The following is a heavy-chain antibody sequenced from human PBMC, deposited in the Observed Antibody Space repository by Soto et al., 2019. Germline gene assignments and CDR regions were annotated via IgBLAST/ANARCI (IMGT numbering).Heavy chain of an antibody. Sequence: QVQLVQSGAEVKKPGSSVKVSCKASGGTFSSYAISWVRQAPGQGLEWMGGIIPIFGTANYAQKFQGRVTITADESTSTAYMDLSSLRSEDTAVYYCAADARYGSGRDGVYYYGMDVWGQGTTVTVSS. V-gene: IGHV1-69*01. CDR2: IIPIFGTA. D-gene: IGHD3-10*01. J-gene: IGHJ6*02. CDR3: AADARYGSGRDGVYYYGMDV. CDR1: GGTFSSYA.